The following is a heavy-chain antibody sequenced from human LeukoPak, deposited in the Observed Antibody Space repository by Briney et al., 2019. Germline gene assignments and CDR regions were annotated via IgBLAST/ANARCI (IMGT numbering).Heavy chain of an antibody. CDR3: ARDYGSGSYFDAFDI. Sequence: ASVKVSCKASGYTFTSYYRHWVRQAPGQGLEWMGIINPSGGSTSYAQKFQGRVTMTRDTSTSTVYMELSSLRSEDTAVYYCARDYGSGSYFDAFDIWGQGTMVTVSS. J-gene: IGHJ3*02. D-gene: IGHD3-10*01. CDR2: INPSGGST. CDR1: GYTFTSYY. V-gene: IGHV1-46*01.